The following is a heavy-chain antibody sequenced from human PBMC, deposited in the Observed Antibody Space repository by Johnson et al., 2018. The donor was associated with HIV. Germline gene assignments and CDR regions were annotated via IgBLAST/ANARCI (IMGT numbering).Heavy chain of an antibody. CDR1: GFTVSSNY. J-gene: IGHJ3*02. CDR3: ASLGFCNSDSCYTDAFDI. D-gene: IGHD2-2*02. Sequence: VQLVESGGGLVQPGGSLRLSCAASGFTVSSNYMSWVRQAPEMGLVWVSIVYSGGNTYYADSVRGRFTISRDHAKNSLYLQMNSLRAEDTAVYYCASLGFCNSDSCYTDAFDIWGQGTMVTVSS. V-gene: IGHV3-53*01. CDR2: VYSGGNT.